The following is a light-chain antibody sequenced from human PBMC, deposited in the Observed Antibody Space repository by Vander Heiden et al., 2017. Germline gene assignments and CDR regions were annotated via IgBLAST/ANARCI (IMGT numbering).Light chain of an antibody. V-gene: IGKV2-28*01. J-gene: IGKJ1*01. Sequence: DILMTQSPLSLPVTPGDPSSTSCRSSQSLLHGNGYNYLHWYLQKPGQSPQLLIYLGSLRTSGVPDRFSGSGSGTDFTLKISRVEAEDVGVYYCMQTLQTPWTFGQGTKVEIK. CDR1: QSLLHGNGYNY. CDR2: LGS. CDR3: MQTLQTPWT.